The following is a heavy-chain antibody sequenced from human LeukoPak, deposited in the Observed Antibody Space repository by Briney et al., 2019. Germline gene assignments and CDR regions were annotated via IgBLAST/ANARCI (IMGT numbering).Heavy chain of an antibody. CDR2: IYYTGTS. J-gene: IGHJ6*02. Sequence: PSETLSLTCTVSGDSISSGIYYWSWIRQHPGKGLEWIGYIYYTGTSYYNPSLKSRVTISVDTSKNQFSLKLSSVTAADTAVYYCARTSGSYFYYYGMDVWGQGTTVTVSS. V-gene: IGHV4-31*03. D-gene: IGHD1-26*01. CDR1: GDSISSGIYY. CDR3: ARTSGSYFYYYGMDV.